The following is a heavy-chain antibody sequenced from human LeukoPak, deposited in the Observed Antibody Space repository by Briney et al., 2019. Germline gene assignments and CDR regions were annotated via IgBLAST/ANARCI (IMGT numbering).Heavy chain of an antibody. V-gene: IGHV3-30*01. CDR1: GFTFSSYA. J-gene: IGHJ4*02. CDR3: ARGGDRPFDY. CDR2: ISYDGSEK. D-gene: IGHD6-6*01. Sequence: GGSLRLSRAASGFTFSSYAMHWVRQAPGKGLEWVAVISYDGSEKFYADSVKGRLTISRDKSENTLWLQMNSLRVEDTAVYYCARGGDRPFDYWGQGTLVTVSS.